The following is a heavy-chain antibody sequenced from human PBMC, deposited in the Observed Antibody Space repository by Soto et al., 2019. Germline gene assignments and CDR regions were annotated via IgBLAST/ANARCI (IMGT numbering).Heavy chain of an antibody. CDR2: ISSSSSTI. V-gene: IGHV3-48*01. CDR3: ARDSTEAAAEEDYFDY. Sequence: HPGGSLRLSCAASGFTLSTYSMNWVRQAPGKGLEWVSYISSSSSTIYYADSVKGRFTISRDNAKNSLYLQMNSLRAEDTAVYYCARDSTEAAAEEDYFDYWGQGTLVTVSS. J-gene: IGHJ4*02. CDR1: GFTLSTYS. D-gene: IGHD6-13*01.